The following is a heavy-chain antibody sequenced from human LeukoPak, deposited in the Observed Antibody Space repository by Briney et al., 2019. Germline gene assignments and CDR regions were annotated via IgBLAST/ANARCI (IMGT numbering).Heavy chain of an antibody. CDR1: GGSFSSYY. Sequence: PSETLSLTCTVSGGSFSSYYWSWIRQPPGKGLEWIGYINYSGSTNYNPSLKSRVTISVATSKNQFSLKLSSVTAADTAVYYCARDIGGRDGYTGYWYFDLWGRGTLVTVSS. J-gene: IGHJ2*01. D-gene: IGHD5-24*01. V-gene: IGHV4-59*01. CDR2: INYSGST. CDR3: ARDIGGRDGYTGYWYFDL.